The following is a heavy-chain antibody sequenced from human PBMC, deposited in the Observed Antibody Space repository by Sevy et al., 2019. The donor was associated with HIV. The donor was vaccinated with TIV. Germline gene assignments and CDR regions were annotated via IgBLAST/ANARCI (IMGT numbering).Heavy chain of an antibody. V-gene: IGHV3-23*01. CDR1: GFTFSGYA. J-gene: IGHJ6*02. CDR3: ARVVAYCSGGSCFPGYYYGMDV. D-gene: IGHD2-15*01. CDR2: INGKGRST. Sequence: GGSLRLSCAASGFTFSGYAMNWVRQAPGKGLEWVSAINGKGRSTHYADSVEGRLTISRDNSKNTLYLQMNSLRAEDTAVYYCARVVAYCSGGSCFPGYYYGMDVWGQGTTVTVSS.